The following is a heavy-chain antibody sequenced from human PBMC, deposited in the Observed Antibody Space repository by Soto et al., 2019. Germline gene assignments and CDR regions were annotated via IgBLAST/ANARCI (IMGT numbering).Heavy chain of an antibody. Sequence: QVQVVQSGAEVNKPGASVKVSCKASGYTFRAYSMNWVRQAPGQRLEWMGWINGDNGNTEYSQTFQGRVTITRDTSASIAYMELSSLRPQDTAVYYCARGSNAGLDYWGQGTLVTVSS. D-gene: IGHD4-4*01. J-gene: IGHJ4*02. CDR1: GYTFRAYS. V-gene: IGHV1-3*01. CDR2: INGDNGNT. CDR3: ARGSNAGLDY.